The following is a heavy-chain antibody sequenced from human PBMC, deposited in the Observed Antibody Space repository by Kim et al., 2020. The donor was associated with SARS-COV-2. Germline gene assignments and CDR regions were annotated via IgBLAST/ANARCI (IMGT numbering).Heavy chain of an antibody. Sequence: GGSLRLSCAASGFTFSSYAMHWVRQAPGKGLEWVAVISYDGSNKYYADSVKGRFTISRDNSKNTLYLQMNSLRAEDTAVYYCAREMGWLQFFDYWGQGTL. CDR2: ISYDGSNK. CDR3: AREMGWLQFFDY. V-gene: IGHV3-30*04. CDR1: GFTFSSYA. J-gene: IGHJ4*02. D-gene: IGHD5-12*01.